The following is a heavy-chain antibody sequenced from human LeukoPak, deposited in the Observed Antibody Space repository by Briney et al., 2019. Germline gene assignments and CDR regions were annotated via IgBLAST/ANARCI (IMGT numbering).Heavy chain of an antibody. CDR2: IIPISGTA. J-gene: IGHJ5*02. D-gene: IGHD5-24*01. V-gene: IGHV1-69*13. CDR1: GGTFSSYA. Sequence: SVKVSCKASGGTFSSYAISWVRQAPGQGLEWMGGIIPISGTANYAQKFQGRVTITADESTSTAYMELSSLRSEDTAVYYCARDNLRGLRDGYNFNWFDPWGQGTLVTVSS. CDR3: ARDNLRGLRDGYNFNWFDP.